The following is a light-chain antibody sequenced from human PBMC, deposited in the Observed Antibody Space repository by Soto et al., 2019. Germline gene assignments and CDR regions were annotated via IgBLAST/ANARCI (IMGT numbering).Light chain of an antibody. CDR1: QSVSSK. V-gene: IGKV3-15*01. Sequence: EIVMTQSPATLSVSPGERATLSCRASQSVSSKLVWYQRKPGQTPRLLIYDASTRVTGVPGRFSGSGSGTEFTLTISSLQSEDFAAYYCQQYNYWPWTFGQGTKVDIK. CDR2: DAS. J-gene: IGKJ1*01. CDR3: QQYNYWPWT.